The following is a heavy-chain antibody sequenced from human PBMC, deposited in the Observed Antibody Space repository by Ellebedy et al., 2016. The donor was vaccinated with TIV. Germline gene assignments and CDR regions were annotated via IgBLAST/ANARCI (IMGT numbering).Heavy chain of an antibody. CDR3: ARDRIRHFDPYYYYGMDV. CDR1: GFTISNYW. CDR2: VSDDRRRT. J-gene: IGHJ6*02. D-gene: IGHD3-9*01. Sequence: GESLKISCAASGFTISNYWMHWVRHAPGKGLEWVARVSDDRRRTVYADSVKGRFTISGDSAKNTVYLQMRSLRDEDTAVYYCARDRIRHFDPYYYYGMDVWGQGTTVTVSS. V-gene: IGHV3-74*01.